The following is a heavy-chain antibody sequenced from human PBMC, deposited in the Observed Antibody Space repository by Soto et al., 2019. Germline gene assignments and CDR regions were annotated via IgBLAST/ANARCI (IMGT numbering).Heavy chain of an antibody. J-gene: IGHJ5*02. Sequence: SETLSLTCTVSGCSISRYYRSWILQSPGKGLEWIGYTHDSGSTNYNPSLKSRVTMSVDTSKNQFSLKLSSVTAADTAVYYCARHSYCSSICWFDPWGQGTLVTVS. CDR1: GCSISRYY. D-gene: IGHD2-2*01. V-gene: IGHV4-59*08. CDR2: THDSGST. CDR3: ARHSYCSSICWFDP.